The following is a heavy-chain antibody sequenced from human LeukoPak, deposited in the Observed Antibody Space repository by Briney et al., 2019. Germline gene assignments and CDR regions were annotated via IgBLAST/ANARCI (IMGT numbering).Heavy chain of an antibody. CDR3: ARDCSSTSCYESFYYYGMDV. V-gene: IGHV1-69*06. J-gene: IGHJ6*04. CDR2: IIPIFGTA. Sequence: ASVKASCNPSGGTFSSYAISWLRQAPGQGLEWMGGIIPIFGTAKYAQKFQVRVTITADKSTSTAYMELSSLRSENTAVYYCARDCSSTSCYESFYYYGMDVWGKGTTVTVSS. D-gene: IGHD2-2*01. CDR1: GGTFSSYA.